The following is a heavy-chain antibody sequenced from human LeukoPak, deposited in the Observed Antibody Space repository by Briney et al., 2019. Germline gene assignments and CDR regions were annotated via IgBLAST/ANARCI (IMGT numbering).Heavy chain of an antibody. Sequence: GSLRLSCAASGFTFSSYSMNWVRQAPGKGLEGVSYISSSGSTIYYADSVKGRFTISRDNAKNSLYLQMNSLRAEDTAVYYCARDGCSSTRCYDYWGQGTLVTVSS. J-gene: IGHJ4*02. CDR2: ISSSGSTI. CDR3: ARDGCSSTRCYDY. CDR1: GFTFSSYS. D-gene: IGHD2-2*01. V-gene: IGHV3-48*01.